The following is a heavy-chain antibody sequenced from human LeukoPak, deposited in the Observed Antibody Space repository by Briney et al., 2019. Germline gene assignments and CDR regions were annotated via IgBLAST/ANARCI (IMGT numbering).Heavy chain of an antibody. J-gene: IGHJ4*02. Sequence: ASVKVSCKASGYTFTGYYMHWVRQAPGQGLEWMGWINPNSGGTNYAQKFQGRVTMTRDTSISTAYMELSRLRSDDTAVYYCASTGFPLDYGSGSYQPFDYWGQGTLVTVSS. V-gene: IGHV1-2*02. CDR2: INPNSGGT. D-gene: IGHD3-10*01. CDR1: GYTFTGYY. CDR3: ASTGFPLDYGSGSYQPFDY.